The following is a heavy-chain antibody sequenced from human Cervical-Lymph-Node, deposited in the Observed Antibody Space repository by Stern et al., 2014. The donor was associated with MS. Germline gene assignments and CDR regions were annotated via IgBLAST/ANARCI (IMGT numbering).Heavy chain of an antibody. CDR3: ARGGYPDAFDI. CDR2: ISAYSRNT. V-gene: IGHV1-18*01. Sequence: VQLVESGAEVTKPGASVTVSCKASGYTFSSYGINWVRQAPGPGLEWMGCISAYSRNTDYAQKLQGRVTMTTDTSTSTAYMELRSLRSDDTAVYYCARGGYPDAFDIWGQGTMVTVSS. D-gene: IGHD5-12*01. CDR1: GYTFSSYG. J-gene: IGHJ3*02.